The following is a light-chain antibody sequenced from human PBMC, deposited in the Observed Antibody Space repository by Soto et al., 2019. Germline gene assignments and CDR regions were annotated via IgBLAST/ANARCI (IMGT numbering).Light chain of an antibody. J-gene: IGKJ1*01. V-gene: IGKV3-20*01. CDR3: QQYGSSPPTWT. CDR2: GAS. CDR1: QSVSSSY. Sequence: EIVLTQSPGTLSLSPGERATLSCRASQSVSSSYLAWYQQKPGQAPRLLIYGASSRATGIPDRFSGSGSGTDFTLTISGLEPEDFAVYYCQQYGSSPPTWTLGQGTKVEIK.